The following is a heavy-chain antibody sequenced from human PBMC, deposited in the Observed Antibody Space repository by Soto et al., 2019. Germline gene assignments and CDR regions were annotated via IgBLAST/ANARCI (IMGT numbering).Heavy chain of an antibody. V-gene: IGHV2-5*02. CDR1: GFSLSTSGVG. CDR3: AHRPSYCSGGSCYSGFDY. D-gene: IGHD2-15*01. Sequence: QITLKESGPTLVKPTQTLTLTCTFSGFSLSTSGVGGGWIRQPPGKALEWLALIYWDDDKRYSPSLKSRLTITKDTSKNQLVLTMTNMNPEDTATYYCAHRPSYCSGGSCYSGFDYWGQGTLVTVSS. CDR2: IYWDDDK. J-gene: IGHJ4*02.